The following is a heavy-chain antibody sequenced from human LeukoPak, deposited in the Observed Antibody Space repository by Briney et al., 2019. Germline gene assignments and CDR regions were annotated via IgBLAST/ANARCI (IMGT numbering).Heavy chain of an antibody. D-gene: IGHD1-14*01. Sequence: PGGSLRLPCAASGFTFSTYWMHWVRQTPGKGLVWVSSIRNDGTTTNYADSVKGRFTISRDNAKNTLYLQMNSLRAEDTAVYYCVRLYKIEGADLWGRGTLVTVSS. CDR3: VRLYKIEGADL. CDR1: GFTFSTYW. V-gene: IGHV3-74*01. J-gene: IGHJ2*01. CDR2: IRNDGTTT.